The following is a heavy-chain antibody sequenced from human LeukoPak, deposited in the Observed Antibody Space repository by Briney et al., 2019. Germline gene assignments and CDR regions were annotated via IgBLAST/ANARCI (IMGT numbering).Heavy chain of an antibody. D-gene: IGHD3-16*01. CDR3: ARGGGLDV. CDR2: ISGSSSFT. CDR1: GFTFSDSY. J-gene: IGHJ6*02. Sequence: GGSLRLSCAASGFTFSDSYMSWIRQAPGKGLEWISYISGSSSFTSYTGSVKGRFIISRDNAKNSLYLQMSNLRAEDTAVYFCARGGGLDVWGQGATVTVSS. V-gene: IGHV3-11*03.